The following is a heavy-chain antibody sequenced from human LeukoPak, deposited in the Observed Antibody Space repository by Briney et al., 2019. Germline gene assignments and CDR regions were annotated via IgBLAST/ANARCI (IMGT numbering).Heavy chain of an antibody. D-gene: IGHD1-26*01. CDR3: AREDLGGKTSGSSLLDY. V-gene: IGHV6-1*01. CDR2: TYYRSKWYN. J-gene: IGHJ4*02. Sequence: SQTLSHTCAISGDSVSSNSAAWNWIRQSPSRGLEWLGRTYYRSKWYNDYAVSVRSRITINPDTSKNQFSLQLYSVTPEDTAVYYCAREDLGGKTSGSSLLDYWGQGTLVTVSS. CDR1: GDSVSSNSAA.